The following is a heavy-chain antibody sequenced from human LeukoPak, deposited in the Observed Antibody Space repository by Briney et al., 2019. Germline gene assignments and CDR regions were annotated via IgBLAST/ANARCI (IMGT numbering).Heavy chain of an antibody. CDR1: GESLSGYY. D-gene: IGHD2-8*02. CDR3: ARVLTGSWDWFDP. CDR2: TNPGGSA. J-gene: IGHJ5*02. V-gene: IGHV4-34*01. Sequence: SETLSLTCAVHGESLSGYYCSWIRQPPGKGLEWIGETNPGGSASYNPSLKSRVTISVDTPKNQFTLKVASVTAADTAVYYCARVLTGSWDWFDPWGQGTLVTVS.